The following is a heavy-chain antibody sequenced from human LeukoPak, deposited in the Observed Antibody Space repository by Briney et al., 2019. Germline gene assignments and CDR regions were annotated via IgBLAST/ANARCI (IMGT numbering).Heavy chain of an antibody. CDR1: GFTFSSYW. J-gene: IGHJ4*02. D-gene: IGHD2/OR15-2a*01. Sequence: GGSLRLSCAASGFTFSSYWMHWVRQAPGKGLVWVSRINTDGSTTNYADSVKGRFTIYRDNAKNTLYLRMNSLRADDTAVYFCAREEYDNWGLGTLVTVSS. CDR2: INTDGSTT. V-gene: IGHV3-74*01. CDR3: AREEYDN.